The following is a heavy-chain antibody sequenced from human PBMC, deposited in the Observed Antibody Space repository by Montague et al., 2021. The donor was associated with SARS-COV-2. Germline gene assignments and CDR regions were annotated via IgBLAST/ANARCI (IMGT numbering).Heavy chain of an antibody. J-gene: IGHJ5*02. Sequence: SETLSLTCTVSGGSISSSSHYWGWIRQPPGKGLEWIGSIYYSGSTYYSSSLKSRVTISVDTSKNQFSLKLNSVTAADTAVYYCAGLVWFGELSSENWFDPWGQGTLVTVSS. CDR1: GGSISSSSHY. CDR3: AGLVWFGELSSENWFDP. V-gene: IGHV4-39*01. D-gene: IGHD3-10*01. CDR2: IYYSGST.